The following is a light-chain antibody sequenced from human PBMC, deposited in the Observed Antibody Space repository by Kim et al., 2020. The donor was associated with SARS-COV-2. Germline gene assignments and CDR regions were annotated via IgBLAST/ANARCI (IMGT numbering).Light chain of an antibody. J-gene: IGLJ3*02. CDR3: QVWDSSSDHPV. Sequence: AQGKTARITCGGNNIGSKSVHGYQQKPGQAPVLFIYYDSDRPSGIPERFSGSNSGNTATLTISRVEAGDEADYYCQVWDSSSDHPVFGGGTKLTVL. V-gene: IGLV3-21*04. CDR1: NIGSKS. CDR2: YDS.